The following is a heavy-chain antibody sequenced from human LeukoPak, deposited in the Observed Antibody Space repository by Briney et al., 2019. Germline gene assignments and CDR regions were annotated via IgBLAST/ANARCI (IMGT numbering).Heavy chain of an antibody. D-gene: IGHD4-17*01. V-gene: IGHV1-69*04. Sequence: SVKVPCKASGGTFSSYAISWVRQAPGQGLEWMGRIIPILGIANYAQKFQGRVTITADKSTSTAYMELSSLRSEDTAVYYCARTVTTNLYYYYYGMDVWGQGTTVTVSS. CDR1: GGTFSSYA. CDR3: ARTVTTNLYYYYYGMDV. J-gene: IGHJ6*02. CDR2: IIPILGIA.